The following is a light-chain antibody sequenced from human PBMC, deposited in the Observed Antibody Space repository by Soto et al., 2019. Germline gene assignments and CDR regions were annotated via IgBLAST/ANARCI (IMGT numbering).Light chain of an antibody. V-gene: IGKV3-20*01. J-gene: IGKJ1*01. CDR1: QSISSSY. Sequence: EIVLTQSPGTLSLSPGERATLSCRASQSISSSYLAWYQQKPGQAPRLLIYGASSRAIGIPDRFSGSVSGTVFTLTISRLEPEDFAVYYCKQYGSSRTFGQGIKVEIK. CDR3: KQYGSSRT. CDR2: GAS.